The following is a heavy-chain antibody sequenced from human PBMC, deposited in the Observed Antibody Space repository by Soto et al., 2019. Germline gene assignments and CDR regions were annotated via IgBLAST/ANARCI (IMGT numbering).Heavy chain of an antibody. CDR1: GFTLSRYA. D-gene: IGHD3-3*01. Sequence: PGVTLRLSCAASGFTLSRYAMSWVRQAPGKGLEWVSAISGSGGSTYYADSVKGRFTISRDNSKNTLYLQMSSLRAEDTAVYYCAELDFWSGYHLDYWGQGTPVTVSS. V-gene: IGHV3-23*01. J-gene: IGHJ4*02. CDR3: AELDFWSGYHLDY. CDR2: ISGSGGST.